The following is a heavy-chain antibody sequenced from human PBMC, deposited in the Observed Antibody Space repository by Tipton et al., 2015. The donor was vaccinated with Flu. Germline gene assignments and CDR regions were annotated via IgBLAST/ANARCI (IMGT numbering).Heavy chain of an antibody. CDR1: GFTVSTNY. J-gene: IGHJ4*02. CDR3: ARDTSYCSGGSCDY. CDR2: IYSIGST. V-gene: IGHV3-53*01. D-gene: IGHD2-15*01. Sequence: SLRLSCAASGFTVSTNYMSWVRQAPGKGLEWVSVIYSIGSTYYADSVKGRFTISRDNSKNTLYLQVNSLRVEDTAVYYCARDTSYCSGGSCDYWGQGTLVTVSS.